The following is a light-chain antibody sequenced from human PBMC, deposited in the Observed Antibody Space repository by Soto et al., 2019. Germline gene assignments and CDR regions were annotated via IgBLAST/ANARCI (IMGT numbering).Light chain of an antibody. CDR2: GAS. V-gene: IGKV3-20*01. J-gene: IGKJ1*01. Sequence: PGERATLSCRASQSVSSSYLAWYQQKPGQAPRLLIYGASSRATGIPDRFSGSGSGTDFTLTISRLEPEDFAVYYCQQYGSSAWTFGQGTKVEIK. CDR1: QSVSSSY. CDR3: QQYGSSAWT.